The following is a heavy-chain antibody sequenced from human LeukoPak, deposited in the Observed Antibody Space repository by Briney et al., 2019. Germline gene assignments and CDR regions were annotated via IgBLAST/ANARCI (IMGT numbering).Heavy chain of an antibody. V-gene: IGHV3-30*02. J-gene: IGHJ4*02. CDR3: AKDRGSWSYGGFDY. Sequence: GGSLRLSCAASGFTFSSYEMNWVRQAPGKGLEWVTFIGYDGTKTDYVDSVKGRFTISRDNSNNTLYLQMNSLRIEDTAVYYCAKDRGSWSYGGFDYWGQGILVTVSS. CDR2: IGYDGTKT. CDR1: GFTFSSYE. D-gene: IGHD1-26*01.